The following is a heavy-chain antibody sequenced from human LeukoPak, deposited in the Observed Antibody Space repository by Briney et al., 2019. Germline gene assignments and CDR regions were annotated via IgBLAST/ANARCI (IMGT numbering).Heavy chain of an antibody. J-gene: IGHJ4*02. CDR2: ISKDGSKK. D-gene: IGHD1-26*01. CDR3: ATLSNGREWELEDY. V-gene: IGHV3-30-3*01. CDR1: GFTFSSYA. Sequence: QAGGSLRLSCAVSGFTFSSYAMHWVRQAPGKGLEWVAIISKDGSKKYYADSMKGRFTISRDNAKNSLYLQMNSLRAEDTAVYYCATLSNGREWELEDYWGQGTLVTVSS.